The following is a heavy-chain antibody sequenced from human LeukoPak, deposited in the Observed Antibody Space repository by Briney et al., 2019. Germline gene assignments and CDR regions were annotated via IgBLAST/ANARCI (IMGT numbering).Heavy chain of an antibody. CDR1: GYTFTSYG. Sequence: VASVKVSCKASGYTFTSYGISWVRQAPGKGLEWMGGFDPEDGETIYAQKFQGRVTMTEDTSTDTAYMELSSLRSEDTAVYYCATDEVGATTGVPAAFDIWGQGTMVTVSS. V-gene: IGHV1-24*01. J-gene: IGHJ3*02. D-gene: IGHD1-26*01. CDR2: FDPEDGET. CDR3: ATDEVGATTGVPAAFDI.